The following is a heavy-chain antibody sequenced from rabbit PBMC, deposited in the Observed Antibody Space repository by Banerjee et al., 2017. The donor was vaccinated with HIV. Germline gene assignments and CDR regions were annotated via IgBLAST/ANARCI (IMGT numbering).Heavy chain of an antibody. CDR2: IDPVFGST. D-gene: IGHD4-1*01. CDR1: GFDFSSYG. V-gene: IGHV1S47*01. CDR3: VRDMGVAAGYYFNL. J-gene: IGHJ4*01. Sequence: QEQLVESGGGLVQPGGSLKLSCKASGFDFSSYGVSWVRQAPGKGLEWIGYIDPVFGSTYYASWVNGRFTISSHNAQNTLYLQLNSLTAADTATYFRVRDMGVAAGYYFNLWGPGTLVTVS.